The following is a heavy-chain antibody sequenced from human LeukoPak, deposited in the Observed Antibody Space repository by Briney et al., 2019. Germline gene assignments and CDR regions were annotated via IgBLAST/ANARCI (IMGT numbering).Heavy chain of an antibody. V-gene: IGHV3-7*01. J-gene: IGHJ4*02. D-gene: IGHD6-19*01. CDR1: GFTFSSYA. Sequence: GGSLRLSCAASGFTFSSYAMSWVRQAPGKGLEWVASIKQDGSEKYYVDSVKGRFTISRDNAKNSLYLQMNSLRAEDTALYYCATPGGWYFDYWGQGTLVTVSS. CDR3: ATPGGWYFDY. CDR2: IKQDGSEK.